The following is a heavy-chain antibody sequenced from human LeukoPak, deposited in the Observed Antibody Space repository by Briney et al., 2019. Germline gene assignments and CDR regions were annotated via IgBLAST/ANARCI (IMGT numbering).Heavy chain of an antibody. Sequence: SETLSLTCTVSGVSISSSNSYWGWIRQPPGKGLEWIGSIYYSGNTYYNASLKSRVTISVDTSKNQFSLKLSSVTAADTAVYYCATYDILTGRDYWGQGTLVTVSS. CDR1: GVSISSSNSY. CDR3: ATYDILTGRDY. J-gene: IGHJ4*02. CDR2: IYYSGNT. D-gene: IGHD3-9*01. V-gene: IGHV4-39*01.